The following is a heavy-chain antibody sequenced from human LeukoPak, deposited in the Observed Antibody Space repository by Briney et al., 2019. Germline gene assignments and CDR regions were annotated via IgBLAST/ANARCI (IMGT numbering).Heavy chain of an antibody. V-gene: IGHV3-7*01. CDR2: IKRDGSEK. J-gene: IGHJ5*02. D-gene: IGHD3-10*01. CDR3: VREDRAVRDGDWFDP. Sequence: GGSLRLSCAASGFIFSNYWMSWVRQDPGKGLEWVANIKRDGSEKYYVDSVKGRFTISRDNAKNSLYLQMNSLRAEDTAVYYCVREDRAVRDGDWFDPWGQGTLVTVSS. CDR1: GFIFSNYW.